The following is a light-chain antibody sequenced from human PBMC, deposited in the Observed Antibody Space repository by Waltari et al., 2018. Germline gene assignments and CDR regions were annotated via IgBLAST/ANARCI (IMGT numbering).Light chain of an antibody. V-gene: IGKV3-15*01. CDR1: RTVGTS. Sequence: CRAIRTVGTSRAWSRHNPGQAPRFLFFNAANRATGIPDRFSASGSGTDFTLTISSLQSEDFAVYYCQQYDNWPPWTFGQGTKLEIK. CDR2: NAA. J-gene: IGKJ1*01. CDR3: QQYDNWPPWT.